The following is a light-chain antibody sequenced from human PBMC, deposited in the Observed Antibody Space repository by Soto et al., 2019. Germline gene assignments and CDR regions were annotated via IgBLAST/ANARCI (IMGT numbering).Light chain of an antibody. CDR2: DAS. J-gene: IGKJ2*01. Sequence: EIVMTQSPATLSVSPGERATLSCRASQSVSSNLAWYQQKPGQAPRLLIYDASTRATGIPARFSGSGSGTEFTLAISSLQSEDFADYYCQQYNNWPPYTFGQGTKLEIK. CDR3: QQYNNWPPYT. CDR1: QSVSSN. V-gene: IGKV3-15*01.